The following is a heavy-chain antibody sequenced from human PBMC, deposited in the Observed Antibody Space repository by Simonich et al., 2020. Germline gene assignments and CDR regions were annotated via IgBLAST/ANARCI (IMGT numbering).Heavy chain of an antibody. V-gene: IGHV4-34*01. CDR1: GGSFSGYY. CDR3: ARGKGWKNAFDI. D-gene: IGHD1-1*01. Sequence: QVQLQQWGAGLLKPSETLSLTCAVYGGSFSGYYWSWIRQPPGKGLEWIGEINHSGSTNYTPSLKSRVTISVDKSKNQFSLKLSSVTAADTAVYYCARGKGWKNAFDIWGQGTMVTVSS. CDR2: INHSGST. J-gene: IGHJ3*02.